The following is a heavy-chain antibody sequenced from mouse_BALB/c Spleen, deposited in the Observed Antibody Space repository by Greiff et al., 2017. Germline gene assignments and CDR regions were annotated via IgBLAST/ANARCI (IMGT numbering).Heavy chain of an antibody. V-gene: IGHV5-4*02. CDR2: ISDGGSYT. J-gene: IGHJ4*01. D-gene: IGHD2-10*02. CDR3: ARDRGYGNYYAMDY. Sequence: EVKLVESGGDLVKPGGSLKLSCAASGFTFSSYGMYWVRQTPEKRLEWVATISDGGSYTYYPDSVKGRFTISRDNAKNNLYLQMSSLKSEDTAMYYCARDRGYGNYYAMDYWGQGTSVTVSS. CDR1: GFTFSSYG.